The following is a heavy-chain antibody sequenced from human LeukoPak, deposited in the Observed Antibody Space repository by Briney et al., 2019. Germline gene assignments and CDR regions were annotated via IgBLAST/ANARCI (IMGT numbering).Heavy chain of an antibody. CDR1: GFTFSSYA. D-gene: IGHD2-2*01. CDR2: ISGSGGST. Sequence: GGSLRLSCAASGFTFSSYAMSWVRQAPGKGLEWVSAISGSGGSTYYADPVKGRFTISRDNSKNTLYLQMNSLRAEDTAVYYCAKGLYCSSTSCPKAYNWFDPWGQGTLVTVSS. V-gene: IGHV3-23*01. J-gene: IGHJ5*02. CDR3: AKGLYCSSTSCPKAYNWFDP.